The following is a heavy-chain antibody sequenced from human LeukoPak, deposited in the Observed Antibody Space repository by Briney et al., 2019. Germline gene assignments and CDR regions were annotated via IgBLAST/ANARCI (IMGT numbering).Heavy chain of an antibody. CDR3: VRGLDYHDSKTFEY. CDR2: IKSDGSST. Sequence: AGGSLRLSCAASGFTFSSYWMHWVRQVPGKGLVWVSRIKSDGSSTSHADSVKGRFTISRDNGKNTLYLQMNNLRPEETAVYYCVRGLDYHDSKTFEYWGQGTLVTVSS. CDR1: GFTFSSYW. D-gene: IGHD4-11*01. J-gene: IGHJ4*02. V-gene: IGHV3-74*01.